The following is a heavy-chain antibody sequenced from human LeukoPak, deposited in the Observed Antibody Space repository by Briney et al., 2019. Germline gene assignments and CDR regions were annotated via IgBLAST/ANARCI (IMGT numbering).Heavy chain of an antibody. CDR3: ARDLEYSSSLDY. Sequence: GGSLRLSCAASGFTFSDYYMSWIRQAPGKGLEWVSYISSSGSTIYYADSVKGRFTISRDNAKNSLYLQMNSLRDEDTAVYYCARDLEYSSSLDYWGQGTLVTVSS. J-gene: IGHJ4*02. V-gene: IGHV3-11*04. CDR1: GFTFSDYY. CDR2: ISSSGSTI. D-gene: IGHD6-6*01.